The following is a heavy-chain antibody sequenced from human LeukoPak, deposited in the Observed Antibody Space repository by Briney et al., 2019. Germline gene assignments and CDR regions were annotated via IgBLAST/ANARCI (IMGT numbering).Heavy chain of an antibody. V-gene: IGHV4-39*01. CDR2: IYYSGRT. CDR1: GGSISNTGYY. D-gene: IGHD2-15*01. Sequence: PSETLSLTCTVSGGSISNTGYYWGWSRQPPGKGLEWIASIYYSGRTYYNPSLKSRVTISVDTSKNQFSLKLSSVTAADTAVYSCARLRTGSYCSGGTCREGWFDPWGQGTLVTVSS. CDR3: ARLRTGSYCSGGTCREGWFDP. J-gene: IGHJ5*02.